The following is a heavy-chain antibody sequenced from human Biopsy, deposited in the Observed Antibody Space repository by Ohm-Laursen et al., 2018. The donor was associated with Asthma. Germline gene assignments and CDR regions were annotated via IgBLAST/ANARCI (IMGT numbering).Heavy chain of an antibody. J-gene: IGHJ4*02. CDR1: GFMFRSFG. CDR3: AKRRGYSGHDNDY. Sequence: SLRLSCTAPGFMFRSFGMHWVRQAPGKGLEWVAVISYDGNHKFYEDSVKGRFTISRDNSKNTLYLQMNSLRTEDTAVYYCAKRRGYSGHDNDYWGQGTLVTVSS. V-gene: IGHV3-30*18. D-gene: IGHD5-12*01. CDR2: ISYDGNHK.